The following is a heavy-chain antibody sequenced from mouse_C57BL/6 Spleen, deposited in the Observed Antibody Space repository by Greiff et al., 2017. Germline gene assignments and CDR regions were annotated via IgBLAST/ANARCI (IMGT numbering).Heavy chain of an antibody. D-gene: IGHD2-2*01. J-gene: IGHJ2*01. Sequence: EVQLQQSGPELVKPGASVKMSCKASGYTFTDYNMHWVKQSHGKSLEWIGYINPNNGGTSYNQKFKGKATLTVNKSSSTAYMELRSLTSEDSAVYYCANYGYDDDLDYWGQGTTLTVSS. CDR3: ANYGYDDDLDY. V-gene: IGHV1-22*01. CDR1: GYTFTDYN. CDR2: INPNNGGT.